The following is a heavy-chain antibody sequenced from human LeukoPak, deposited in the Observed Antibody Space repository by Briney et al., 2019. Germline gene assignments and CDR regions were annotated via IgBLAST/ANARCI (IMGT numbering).Heavy chain of an antibody. CDR3: ARVRYNWFDP. Sequence: PSETLSLTCTVSGGSISSYYWSWIRQPPGKGLEWIGYIYYSGSTNYDPSLKSRVTISVDTSKNQFSLKLSSVTAADTAVYYCARVRYNWFDPWGQGTLVTVSS. J-gene: IGHJ5*02. V-gene: IGHV4-59*01. CDR2: IYYSGST. CDR1: GGSISSYY.